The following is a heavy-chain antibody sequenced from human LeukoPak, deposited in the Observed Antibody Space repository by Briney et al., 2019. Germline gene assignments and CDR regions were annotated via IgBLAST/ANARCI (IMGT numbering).Heavy chain of an antibody. CDR3: ARVIVVVPAAMPVSGFDP. V-gene: IGHV4-31*03. D-gene: IGHD2-2*01. Sequence: SETLSLTCTVSGGSISSGGYYWSWIRQHPGKGLEWIGYIYYSGSTYYNPSLKSRVTISVDTSKNQFSLKLSSVTAADTAVYYCARVIVVVPAAMPVSGFDPWGQGTLVTVSS. CDR2: IYYSGST. CDR1: GGSISSGGYY. J-gene: IGHJ5*02.